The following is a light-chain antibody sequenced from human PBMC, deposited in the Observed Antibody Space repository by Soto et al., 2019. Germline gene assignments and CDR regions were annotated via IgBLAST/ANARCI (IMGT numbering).Light chain of an antibody. J-gene: IGKJ4*01. CDR1: QSVSSNF. CDR3: HQYSSSIT. V-gene: IGKV3-20*01. CDR2: GTS. Sequence: EIVLTQSPGTLSLSPGERATLSCRASQSVSSNFLAWYQLSPGQAPRLLIYGTSSRATGIPDRFSGSGSGTDFTLTISRLEPEDFAVYFCHQYSSSITFGGGTKVEVK.